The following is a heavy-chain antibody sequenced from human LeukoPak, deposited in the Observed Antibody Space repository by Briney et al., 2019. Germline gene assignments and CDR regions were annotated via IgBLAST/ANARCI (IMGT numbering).Heavy chain of an antibody. V-gene: IGHV5-51*01. J-gene: IGHJ6*03. CDR1: GYSFSTYW. CDR3: ARHGGYDRHFYYYMDV. D-gene: IGHD5-12*01. Sequence: PGESLKISCTGSGYSFSTYWIAWVRQMPGKGLEWMGIIYPDDSDTRYSPSFQGQVTISADKSISTAYLQWSSLKASDTAMYYCARHGGYDRHFYYYMDVWGKGTTVTVSS. CDR2: IYPDDSDT.